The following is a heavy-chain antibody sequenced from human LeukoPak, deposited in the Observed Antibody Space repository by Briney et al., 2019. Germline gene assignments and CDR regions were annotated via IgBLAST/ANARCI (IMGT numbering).Heavy chain of an antibody. J-gene: IGHJ4*02. CDR3: ARQGGYSYRILDY. V-gene: IGHV4-39*01. CDR2: IYYSGNT. Sequence: SETLSLTCTVSGGSISSSGYYWGWIRQPPGKGLEWIGSIYYSGNTYYNASLKSRVTISVDTSKNQFSLKLSPVTAADTAVYYCARQGGYSYRILDYWGQGTLVTVSS. D-gene: IGHD5-18*01. CDR1: GGSISSSGYY.